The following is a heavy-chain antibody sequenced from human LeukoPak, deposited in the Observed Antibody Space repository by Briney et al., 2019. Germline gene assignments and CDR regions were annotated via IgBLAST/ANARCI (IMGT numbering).Heavy chain of an antibody. D-gene: IGHD1-26*01. J-gene: IGHJ4*02. V-gene: IGHV4-30-2*01. Sequence: SETLSLTCTVSGGSISSDGYYWSWIRQPPGKGLEWIGYIYHSGSTYYNPSLKSRVTISVDRSKNQFSLKLSSVTAADTAVYYCARVGIVGATSFDYWGQGTLVTVSS. CDR2: IYHSGST. CDR3: ARVGIVGATSFDY. CDR1: GGSISSDGYY.